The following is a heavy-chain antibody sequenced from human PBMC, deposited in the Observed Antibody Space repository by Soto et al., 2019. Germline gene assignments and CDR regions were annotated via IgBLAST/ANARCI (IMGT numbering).Heavy chain of an antibody. Sequence: GGSLRLSCAASGFTFSSYTMNWVRQAPGKGLEWVSSINTPSSVINYADSVKGRFTISRDNAKNSLYLQMSSLRAEDTAVYYCATYKSNWFYYGMDVWGQGTTVTVSS. CDR3: ATYKSNWFYYGMDV. CDR1: GFTFSSYT. V-gene: IGHV3-21*06. CDR2: INTPSSVI. D-gene: IGHD6-13*01. J-gene: IGHJ6*02.